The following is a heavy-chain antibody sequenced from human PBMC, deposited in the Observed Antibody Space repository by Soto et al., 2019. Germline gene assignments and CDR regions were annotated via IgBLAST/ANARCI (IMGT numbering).Heavy chain of an antibody. CDR2: ISSSSSTI. CDR3: ARDYDFWSGHYFSRPYGMDV. J-gene: IGHJ6*02. D-gene: IGHD3-3*01. CDR1: GFTFSSYS. Sequence: PGGSLRLSCAASGFTFSSYSMNWVRQAPGKGLEWVSYISSSSSTIYYADSVKGRFTISRDNAKNSLYLQMNSLRDEDTAVYYCARDYDFWSGHYFSRPYGMDVWGQGTTVTVSS. V-gene: IGHV3-48*02.